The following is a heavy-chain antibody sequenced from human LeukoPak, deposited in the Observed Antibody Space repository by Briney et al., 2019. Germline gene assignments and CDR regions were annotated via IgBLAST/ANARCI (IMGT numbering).Heavy chain of an antibody. CDR1: GFIFSSDW. D-gene: IGHD4-17*01. CDR2: IKQDGSEK. V-gene: IGHV3-7*01. J-gene: IGHJ3*02. Sequence: GGSLRLSCAASGFIFSSDWMNWVRQAPGKGLEWVANIKQDGSEKSYVDSVKGRFTISRDNAKNSLYLQMNSLRAEDTAVYYCARVRGYYRYDAFDIWGQGTMVIVSS. CDR3: ARVRGYYRYDAFDI.